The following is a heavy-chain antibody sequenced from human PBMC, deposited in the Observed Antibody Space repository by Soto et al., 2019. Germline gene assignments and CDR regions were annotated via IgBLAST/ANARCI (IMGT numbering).Heavy chain of an antibody. CDR3: ARSQYCGGDCYFFFDY. CDR2: IWYDGSNK. D-gene: IGHD2-21*02. Sequence: GGSLRLSCAASGFTFSSYGMHWVRQAPGKGLEWVAVIWYDGSNKYYADSVKGRFTISRDNSKNTLYLQMNSLRAEDTAVYYCARSQYCGGDCYFFFDYWGQGTLVTVSS. CDR1: GFTFSSYG. V-gene: IGHV3-33*01. J-gene: IGHJ4*02.